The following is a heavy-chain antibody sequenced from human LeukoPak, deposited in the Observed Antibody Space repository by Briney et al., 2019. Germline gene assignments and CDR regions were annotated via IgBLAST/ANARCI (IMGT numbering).Heavy chain of an antibody. D-gene: IGHD2-15*01. Sequence: GGSLRLSCAASGFTFSSYWMHWVRQAPGKWLVWVSRINSDGSSTSYADSVKGRFTISRDNAKNTLYLQMNSLRAEDTAVYYCAKGFLLPNWFDPWGQGTLVTVSS. CDR2: INSDGSST. J-gene: IGHJ5*02. CDR3: AKGFLLPNWFDP. CDR1: GFTFSSYW. V-gene: IGHV3-74*01.